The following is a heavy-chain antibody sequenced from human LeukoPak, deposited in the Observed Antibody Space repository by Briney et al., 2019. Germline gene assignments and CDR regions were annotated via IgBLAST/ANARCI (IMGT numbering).Heavy chain of an antibody. J-gene: IGHJ4*02. CDR1: GGTFSSYA. CDR2: IIPIFGTA. D-gene: IGHD5-18*01. CDR3: ASRVGTAMVYAY. V-gene: IGHV1-69*06. Sequence: ASVKVSCKASGGTFSSYAISWVRQAPGQGLEWMGGIIPIFGTANYAQKFQGRVTITADKSTSTAYMELSSLRSEDTAVYYCASRVGTAMVYAYWGQGTLVTVSS.